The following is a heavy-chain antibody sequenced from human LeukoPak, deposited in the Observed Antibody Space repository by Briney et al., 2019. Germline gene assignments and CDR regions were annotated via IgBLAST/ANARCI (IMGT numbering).Heavy chain of an antibody. CDR3: ARTYSSSSLYYFDY. Sequence: GGSLRPSCAASGFTASSNYMTWARQAPGKGLEWVSGIYSGGSTYYADSVKGRFTISRDNSKNTLYLQMNSLRAEDTAVYYCARTYSSSSLYYFDYWGQGTLVTVSS. J-gene: IGHJ4*02. D-gene: IGHD6-6*01. CDR2: IYSGGST. V-gene: IGHV3-53*05. CDR1: GFTASSNY.